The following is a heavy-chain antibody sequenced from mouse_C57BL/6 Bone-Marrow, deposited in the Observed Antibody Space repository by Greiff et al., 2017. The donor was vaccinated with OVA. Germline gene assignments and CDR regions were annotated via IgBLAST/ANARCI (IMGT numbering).Heavy chain of an antibody. Sequence: VQLVESGAELVKPGASVKISCKASGYTFTDYYINWVKQRPGQGLEWIGKLGPGSGSTYYNAKFKGTATLTADKSSSTAYMQLSSLTSEDSAVDFCAREETTPRYFDVWGTGTTVTVSS. D-gene: IGHD1-1*01. CDR2: LGPGSGST. CDR1: GYTFTDYY. J-gene: IGHJ1*03. V-gene: IGHV1-77*01. CDR3: AREETTPRYFDV.